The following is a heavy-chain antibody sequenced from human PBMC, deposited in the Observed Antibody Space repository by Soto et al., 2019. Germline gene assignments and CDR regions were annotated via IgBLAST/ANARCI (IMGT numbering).Heavy chain of an antibody. CDR1: GGSLTSYY. D-gene: IGHD3-3*01. J-gene: IGHJ4*02. CDR2: TDSSGST. CDR3: AKSFAVVTFDV. V-gene: IGHV4-59*01. Sequence: QVQLQESGPGLVKPSETLSLTCSVSGGSLTSYYWSWIRQPPGKGLEWIGYTDSSGSTSYNPSLKSRVTIIVDTSENQFSLRLRSVTAADTAMFYCAKSFAVVTFDVWGLGTLVTVSS.